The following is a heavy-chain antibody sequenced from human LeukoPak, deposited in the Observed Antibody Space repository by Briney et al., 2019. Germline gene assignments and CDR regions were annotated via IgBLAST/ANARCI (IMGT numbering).Heavy chain of an antibody. CDR2: ISSSSSYI. D-gene: IGHD1-26*01. CDR1: GFTFSSHS. J-gene: IGHJ4*02. Sequence: PGGSLRLSCAASGFTFSSHSMNWVRQAPGKGLEWVSSISSSSSYIYYADSVKGRFTISRDNAKNSLYLQMNSLRAEDTAVYYCARGSLVGATPRFDYWGQGTLVTVSS. CDR3: ARGSLVGATPRFDY. V-gene: IGHV3-21*01.